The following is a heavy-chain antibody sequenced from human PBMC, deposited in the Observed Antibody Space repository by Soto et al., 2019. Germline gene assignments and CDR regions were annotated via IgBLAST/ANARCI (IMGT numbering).Heavy chain of an antibody. D-gene: IGHD6-13*01. CDR1: GFTFSSYA. V-gene: IGHV3-23*01. Sequence: GGSLRLSCAASGFTFSSYAMSWVRQAPGKGLEWVSAISGSGGSTYYADSVKGRFTISRDNSKNTLYLQMNSLRAEDTAVYYCAKLGHIAAAPWGFNYMDVWGKGTTVTVSS. J-gene: IGHJ6*03. CDR3: AKLGHIAAAPWGFNYMDV. CDR2: ISGSGGST.